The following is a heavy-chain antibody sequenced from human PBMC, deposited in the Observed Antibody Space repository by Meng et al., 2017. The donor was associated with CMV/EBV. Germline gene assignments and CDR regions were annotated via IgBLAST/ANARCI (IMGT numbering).Heavy chain of an antibody. J-gene: IGHJ4*02. Sequence: SVKVSCKASGGTFSSYAISWVRQAPGQGLEWMGGIVPIFGTANYAQKFQGRVTITTDESTSTAYMELSSLRSEDTAVYYCARWGYCSSTSCTRGYFDYWGQGTLVTVSS. CDR1: GGTFSSYA. D-gene: IGHD2-2*01. V-gene: IGHV1-69*05. CDR3: ARWGYCSSTSCTRGYFDY. CDR2: IVPIFGTA.